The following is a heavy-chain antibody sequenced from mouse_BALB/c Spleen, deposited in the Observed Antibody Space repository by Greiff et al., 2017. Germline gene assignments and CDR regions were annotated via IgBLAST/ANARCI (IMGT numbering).Heavy chain of an antibody. Sequence: QVQLKQSGAELARPGASVKMSCKASGYTFTSYTMHWVKQRPGQGLEWIGYINPSSGYTNYNQKFKDKATLTADKSSSTAYMQLSSLTSEDSAVYYCARDGNYEYFDVWGAGTTVTVSS. J-gene: IGHJ1*01. CDR1: GYTFTSYT. V-gene: IGHV1-4*01. CDR2: INPSSGYT. CDR3: ARDGNYEYFDV. D-gene: IGHD2-1*01.